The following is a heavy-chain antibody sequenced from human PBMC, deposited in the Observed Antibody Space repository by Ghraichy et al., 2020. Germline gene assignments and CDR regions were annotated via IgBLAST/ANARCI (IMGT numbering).Heavy chain of an antibody. Sequence: SVKVSCKTSGGHFNTNANSWVRKASGQGLEWMGRIIPIFGIAKYAQQFQGRVTITADKSTSTAYMELSSLRSEDTAVDYCARDGGIAVAGTTPVTMTYWGQGTLVTVSS. CDR1: GGHFNTNA. CDR2: IIPIFGIA. CDR3: ARDGGIAVAGTTPVTMTY. J-gene: IGHJ4*02. D-gene: IGHD6-13*01. V-gene: IGHV1-69*04.